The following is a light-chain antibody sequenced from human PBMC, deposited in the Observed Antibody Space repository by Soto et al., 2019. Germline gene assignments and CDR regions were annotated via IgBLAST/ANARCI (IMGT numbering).Light chain of an antibody. Sequence: QSALTQPASVSGSPGQSIAISCTGTSSDVGGYNYVSWYQQHPGKTPNLMIYDVSNRPSGVSNRFSGSKSGNTASLTISGLQAEDEADYYCSSYTSSSTRVFGGGTKLRP. CDR2: DVS. J-gene: IGLJ3*02. CDR1: SSDVGGYNY. V-gene: IGLV2-14*01. CDR3: SSYTSSSTRV.